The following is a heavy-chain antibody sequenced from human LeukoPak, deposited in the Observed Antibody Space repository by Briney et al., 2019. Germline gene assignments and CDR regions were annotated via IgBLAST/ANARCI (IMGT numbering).Heavy chain of an antibody. V-gene: IGHV3-64*01. Sequence: PGGSLRLSCVASGFNFSSYSMQWVRQAGGKGLEYVSVIGSNGGSTYYANSVKGRFTISRDNSKNTLYLQMGSLRAEDMAVYYCAREKGGFDIWGQGTMVTVSS. J-gene: IGHJ3*02. CDR1: GFNFSSYS. CDR2: IGSNGGST. D-gene: IGHD2-15*01. CDR3: AREKGGFDI.